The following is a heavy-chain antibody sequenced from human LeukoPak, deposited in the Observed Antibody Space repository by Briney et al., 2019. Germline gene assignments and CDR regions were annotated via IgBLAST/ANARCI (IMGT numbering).Heavy chain of an antibody. CDR2: INHSGST. V-gene: IGHV4-34*01. J-gene: IGHJ4*02. CDR3: ARGRYSGYGFNY. Sequence: SETLSLTCAVYGGSFSGYYWSWIRQPPGKGLEWIGEINHSGSTNYNPSLRSRVTISVDTSKNQFSLKLSSVTAADTAVYYCARGRYSGYGFNYWSQGTLVTVSS. CDR1: GGSFSGYY. D-gene: IGHD5-12*01.